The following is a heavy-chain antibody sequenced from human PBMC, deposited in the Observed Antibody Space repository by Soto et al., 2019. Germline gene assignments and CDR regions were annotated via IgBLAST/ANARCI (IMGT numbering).Heavy chain of an antibody. CDR2: VSMDSDTI. J-gene: IGHJ6*02. CDR3: ARLYYDYV. D-gene: IGHD3-3*01. V-gene: IGHV3-48*02. CDR1: GFDFSTYS. Sequence: GVLRLSCTASGFDFSTYSMNWVRQAPGKGLEWIAYVSMDSDTIHYADSVKGRFTISRDDAENSLYLQMNSLRDEDTATYYCARLYYDYVWGQGTTVTVSS.